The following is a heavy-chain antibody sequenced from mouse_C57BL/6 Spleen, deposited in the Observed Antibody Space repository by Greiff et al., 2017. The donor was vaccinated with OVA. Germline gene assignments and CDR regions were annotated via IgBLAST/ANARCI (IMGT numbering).Heavy chain of an antibody. J-gene: IGHJ3*01. Sequence: EVKLMESGAELVRPGASVKLSCTASGFNIKDDYMHWVKQRPEQGLEWIGWIDPENGDTEYASKLQGKATITADTSSNTSYLQLSILTSEDTAVYYCTLYYGSLAYWGQGTLVTVSA. CDR1: GFNIKDDY. V-gene: IGHV14-4*01. CDR2: IDPENGDT. CDR3: TLYYGSLAY. D-gene: IGHD1-1*01.